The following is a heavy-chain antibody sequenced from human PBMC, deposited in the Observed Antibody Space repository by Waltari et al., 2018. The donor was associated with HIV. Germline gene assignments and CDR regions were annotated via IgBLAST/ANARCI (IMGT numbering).Heavy chain of an antibody. J-gene: IGHJ4*02. CDR1: GFTFSSYA. Sequence: EVQLLESGGGLVQPGGSLRLSCAASGFTFSSYAMSWVRQAPGKGLAWVSAISGSCGSTYYADSVKGRFTISRDNSKNTLYLQMNSLRAEDTAVYYCAKDFPGPMVRYFIYFDYWGQGTLVTVSS. V-gene: IGHV3-23*01. CDR3: AKDFPGPMVRYFIYFDY. D-gene: IGHD3-10*01. CDR2: ISGSCGST.